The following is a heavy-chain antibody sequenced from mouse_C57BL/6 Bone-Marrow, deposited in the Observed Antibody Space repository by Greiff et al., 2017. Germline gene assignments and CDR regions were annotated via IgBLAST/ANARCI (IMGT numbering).Heavy chain of an antibody. V-gene: IGHV1-64*01. CDR3: ARNWDVGAY. CDR2: IHTNSGST. J-gene: IGHJ3*01. Sequence: QVQLQQPGAELVKPGASVTLSCKASGYTFTSYWMHWVKQRPGQGLEWIGMIHTNSGSTNYNEKFKSKATLTVDKSSSTAYMQLSSLTSEDSAVYDCARNWDVGAYWGQGTLVTVSA. CDR1: GYTFTSYW. D-gene: IGHD4-1*01.